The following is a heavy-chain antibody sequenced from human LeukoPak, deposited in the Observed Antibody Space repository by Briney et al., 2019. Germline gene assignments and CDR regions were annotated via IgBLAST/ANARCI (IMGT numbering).Heavy chain of an antibody. CDR2: IYYSGRT. Sequence: SETLSLTCTVSGGSISSSSYYWGWIRQPPGKGLEWIGSIYYSGRTYYNPSLKSRVTISVDTSKNQFSLKLRSVTAADTAVYYCARDLEYYGSGGFDYWGQGTLVTVSS. CDR1: GGSISSSSYY. CDR3: ARDLEYYGSGGFDY. V-gene: IGHV4-39*07. J-gene: IGHJ4*02. D-gene: IGHD3-10*01.